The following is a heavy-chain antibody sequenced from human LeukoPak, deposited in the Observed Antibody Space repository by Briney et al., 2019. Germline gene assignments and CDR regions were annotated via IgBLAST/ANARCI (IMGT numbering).Heavy chain of an antibody. CDR1: GFTFGNSW. CDR3: VVVVEPPDSDGFDV. V-gene: IGHV3-74*01. Sequence: GSLRLSCAASGFTFGNSWVHWVRQAPGKGLVWVSLINADGSTTTYADSVKGRFTISRDSARNTLSLQMNSLTIEDTAVYYCVVVVEPPDSDGFDVWGQGTMITVSS. CDR2: INADGSTT. D-gene: IGHD1-14*01. J-gene: IGHJ3*01.